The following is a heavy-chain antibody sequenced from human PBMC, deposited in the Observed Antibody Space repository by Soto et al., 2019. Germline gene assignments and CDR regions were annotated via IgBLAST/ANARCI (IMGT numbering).Heavy chain of an antibody. Sequence: SETLSLTCTVSGGSISSSSYYWGWIRQPPGKGLEWIGSIYYSGSTYYNPSLKSRVTISVDTSKNQFSLKLSSVTAAETAVYYCARPYCSGGSCYSGHSNWFDPWGQGTLVTVS. CDR3: ARPYCSGGSCYSGHSNWFDP. CDR1: GGSISSSSYY. V-gene: IGHV4-39*01. J-gene: IGHJ5*02. CDR2: IYYSGST. D-gene: IGHD2-15*01.